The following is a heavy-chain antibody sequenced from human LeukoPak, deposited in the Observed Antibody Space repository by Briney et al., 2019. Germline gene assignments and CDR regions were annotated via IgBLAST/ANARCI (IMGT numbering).Heavy chain of an antibody. CDR3: AGSGGPGWYMDV. CDR1: GFTFSSYA. CDR2: ISGSGGST. Sequence: QTGGSLRLSCAASGFTFSSYAMSWVRQAPGKGLEWVSAISGSGGSTYYADSVKGRFTISRDNSKNTLYLQMNGLRAEDTAVYYCAGSGGPGWYMDVWGKGTTVTISS. J-gene: IGHJ6*03. D-gene: IGHD3-10*01. V-gene: IGHV3-23*01.